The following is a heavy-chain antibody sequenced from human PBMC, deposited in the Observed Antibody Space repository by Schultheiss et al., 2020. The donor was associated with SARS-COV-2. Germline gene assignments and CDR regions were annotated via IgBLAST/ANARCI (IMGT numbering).Heavy chain of an antibody. Sequence: SETLSLTCAVYGGSFSGYYWSWIRQPPGKGLEWIGEINHSGSTNYNPSLKSRVTISVDTSKNQFSLKLSSVTAADTAVYYCAREEPSRRYYDSSGYYPSDYWGQGTLVTVSS. CDR2: INHSGST. J-gene: IGHJ4*02. D-gene: IGHD3-22*01. V-gene: IGHV4-34*01. CDR1: GGSFSGYY. CDR3: AREEPSRRYYDSSGYYPSDY.